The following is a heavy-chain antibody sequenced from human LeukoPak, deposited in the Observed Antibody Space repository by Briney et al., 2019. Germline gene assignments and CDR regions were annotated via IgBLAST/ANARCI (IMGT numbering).Heavy chain of an antibody. Sequence: GGSLRLSCAASGFTFRSYAMSWVRQAPGKGLEWVSVISGSGSSTDYADSVKGRFTISRDNSKNTLYLQMNSLRAEDTAVYYCARDGDYGDYYLGYWGQGTLVTVSS. CDR2: ISGSGSST. CDR1: GFTFRSYA. V-gene: IGHV3-23*01. J-gene: IGHJ4*02. CDR3: ARDGDYGDYYLGY. D-gene: IGHD4-17*01.